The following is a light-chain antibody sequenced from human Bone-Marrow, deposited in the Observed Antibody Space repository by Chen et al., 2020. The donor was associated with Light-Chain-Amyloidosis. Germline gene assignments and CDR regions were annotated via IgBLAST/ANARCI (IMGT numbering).Light chain of an antibody. CDR2: DAS. CDR1: ESISFY. Sequence: EIVLPQSPATVSLSPGDTATLSCRASESISFYLTWYQQTPGQAPRLLIYDASHRATGIPARFSGSGSGTDFTLTITNLEPDDFAVYYCQQRSSWPTFGQGTRLEI. CDR3: QQRSSWPT. J-gene: IGKJ5*01. V-gene: IGKV3-11*01.